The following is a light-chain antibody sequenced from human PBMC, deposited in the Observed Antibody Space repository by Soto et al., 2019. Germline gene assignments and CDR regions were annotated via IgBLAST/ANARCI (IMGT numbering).Light chain of an antibody. Sequence: QSVLTQPASVSGSPGQSITISCTGTSSDVGGYNYVSWYQQHPGKAPKLMIYEVSNRPSGVSNRFSGSKSGNTASLTISGLQAEDEADYYCSSYTSSSTRVFGGGTQLTVL. V-gene: IGLV2-14*01. CDR1: SSDVGGYNY. CDR3: SSYTSSSTRV. J-gene: IGLJ3*02. CDR2: EVS.